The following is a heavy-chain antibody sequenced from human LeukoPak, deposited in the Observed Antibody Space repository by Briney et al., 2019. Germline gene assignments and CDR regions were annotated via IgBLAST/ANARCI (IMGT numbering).Heavy chain of an antibody. Sequence: ASVKVSCKASGYTFTSFGISWVRQAPGQGLEWMGWISAYNGNTNYAQKLQGRVTRTTDTSTSTAYMELRSLRSDDTAVYYCARDLASMGVIFFDYWGQGTLVTVSS. V-gene: IGHV1-18*01. CDR2: ISAYNGNT. CDR1: GYTFTSFG. CDR3: ARDLASMGVIFFDY. J-gene: IGHJ4*02. D-gene: IGHD3-16*02.